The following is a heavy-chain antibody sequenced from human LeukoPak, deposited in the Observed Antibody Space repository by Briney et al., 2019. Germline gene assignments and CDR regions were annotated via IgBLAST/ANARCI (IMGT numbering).Heavy chain of an antibody. D-gene: IGHD3-10*01. CDR3: ARGLLWFGELYLDY. CDR1: GFTFSSYN. J-gene: IGHJ4*02. V-gene: IGHV3-13*01. Sequence: GGPLRLSCAASGFTFSSYNMHWARKATGKGLEWVSAIGTAGDTYYPGSVKGRFTISRENAKNSLYLQMNSLRAGDTAVYYCARGLLWFGELYLDYWGQGTLVTVSS. CDR2: IGTAGDT.